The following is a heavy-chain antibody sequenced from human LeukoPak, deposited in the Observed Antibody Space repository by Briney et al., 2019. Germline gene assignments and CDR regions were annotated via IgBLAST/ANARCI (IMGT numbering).Heavy chain of an antibody. CDR1: GYTFTSYA. J-gene: IGHJ4*02. V-gene: IGHV1-46*01. CDR2: IDPSGGST. CDR3: ARDRKRDTAMVTDY. D-gene: IGHD5-18*01. Sequence: GASVKVSCKASGYTFTSYAMNWVRQAPGQGLEWMGIIDPSGGSTSYAQKFQGRVTMTRDTSTSTVYMELSSLRSEDTAVYYCARDRKRDTAMVTDYWGQGTLVTVSS.